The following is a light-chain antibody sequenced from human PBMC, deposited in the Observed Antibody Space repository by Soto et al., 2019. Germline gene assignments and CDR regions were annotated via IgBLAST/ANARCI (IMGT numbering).Light chain of an antibody. Sequence: EIVFTQSLGTLSLSPGERATLSCRASQSLSSSQLAWYQQKPGQAPRLLIHDASSRATGISDRFTGSGSGTDFTLTITTXEPEDFAVYYCQQYGSSPRTFGLGTKVDIK. CDR2: DAS. CDR3: QQYGSSPRT. CDR1: QSLSSSQ. V-gene: IGKV3-20*01. J-gene: IGKJ1*01.